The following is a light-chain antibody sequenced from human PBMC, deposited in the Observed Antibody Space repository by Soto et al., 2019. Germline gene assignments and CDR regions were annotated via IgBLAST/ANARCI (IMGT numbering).Light chain of an antibody. Sequence: DIQMTHSPSTLSGSVGDRVTITCRASQSISSWLAWYQQKPGKAPKLLIYDASSLESGVPSRFSGSGSGTEFTLTISSLQPDDFATYYCQQYNSYPRTFGQGTKVDIK. CDR2: DAS. J-gene: IGKJ1*01. CDR3: QQYNSYPRT. CDR1: QSISSW. V-gene: IGKV1-5*01.